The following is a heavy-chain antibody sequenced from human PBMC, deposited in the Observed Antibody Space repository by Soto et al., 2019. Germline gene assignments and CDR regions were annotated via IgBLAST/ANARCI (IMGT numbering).Heavy chain of an antibody. V-gene: IGHV1-18*01. D-gene: IGHD6-19*01. Sequence: ASVKVSCKASGYTFISYGISWVRLAPGQGLEWMGWISPYNGNTNYAQKVQGRVTLTTDTSTTTAYMELRSLRSDDTAVCYCARDRQQWLVDAFDIWGQGTMVTVSS. CDR2: ISPYNGNT. CDR1: GYTFISYG. J-gene: IGHJ3*02. CDR3: ARDRQQWLVDAFDI.